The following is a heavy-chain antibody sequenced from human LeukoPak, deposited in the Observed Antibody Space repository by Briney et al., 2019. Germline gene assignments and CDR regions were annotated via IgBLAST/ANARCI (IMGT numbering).Heavy chain of an antibody. D-gene: IGHD2-21*01. CDR2: MNPNSGNT. CDR1: GYTFTSYD. V-gene: IGHV1-8*01. J-gene: IGHJ6*02. CDR3: ARSLPRILVVIAAGYYYGMDV. Sequence: EASVKVSCKASGYTFTSYDINWVRQATGQGLEWMGWMNPNSGNTGYAQKFQGRVTMTRNTSISTAYMELSSLRSEDTAVYYCARSLPRILVVIAAGYYYGMDVWGQGTTVTVSS.